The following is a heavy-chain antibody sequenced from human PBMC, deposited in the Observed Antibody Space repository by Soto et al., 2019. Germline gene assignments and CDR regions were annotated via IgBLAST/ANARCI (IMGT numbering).Heavy chain of an antibody. CDR2: ISYDGSNK. CDR1: GFTFSSYA. J-gene: IGHJ4*02. Sequence: QVQLAESGGGVVQPGRSLRLSCAASGFTFSSYAMHWVRQAPGKGLEWVAVISYDGSNKYYADSVKGRFTISRDNSKNTLYLQMNSLRAEDTAVYYCARDRDIVVVTALDYWGQGTLVTVSS. D-gene: IGHD2-21*02. V-gene: IGHV3-30-3*01. CDR3: ARDRDIVVVTALDY.